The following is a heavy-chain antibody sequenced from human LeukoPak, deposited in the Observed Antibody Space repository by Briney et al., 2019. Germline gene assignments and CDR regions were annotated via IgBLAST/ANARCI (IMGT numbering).Heavy chain of an antibody. CDR2: ISVSGNT. Sequence: GGSLRLSCAASGFTLSSYAMSWVRQGPGKGLEWVSAISVSGNTYHADSVKGRFTISRDSSKNTLYLQMNGLRAGDAAVYYCAKAPVTTCSGAYCYPFDYWSQGTLVTVSS. D-gene: IGHD2-15*01. J-gene: IGHJ4*02. CDR3: AKAPVTTCSGAYCYPFDY. CDR1: GFTLSSYA. V-gene: IGHV3-23*01.